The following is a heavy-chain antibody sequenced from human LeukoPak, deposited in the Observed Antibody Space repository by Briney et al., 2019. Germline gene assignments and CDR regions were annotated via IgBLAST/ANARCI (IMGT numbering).Heavy chain of an antibody. J-gene: IGHJ4*02. Sequence: PGGSLRLSCAASGFTFSSYEMNWVRQAPGKGLEWVSYISGSGSTINYADSVKGRFTISRDNAKNSLYLQMNSLRAEDTAVYYCARERGYSGYDYFIDSPSDCWGQGTLVTVSS. CDR2: ISGSGSTI. D-gene: IGHD5-12*01. CDR1: GFTFSSYE. CDR3: ARERGYSGYDYFIDSPSDC. V-gene: IGHV3-48*03.